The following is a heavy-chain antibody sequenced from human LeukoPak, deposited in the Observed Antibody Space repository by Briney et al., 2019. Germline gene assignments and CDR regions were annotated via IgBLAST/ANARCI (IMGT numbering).Heavy chain of an antibody. CDR1: GGSISGSTSY. D-gene: IGHD3-10*01. Sequence: SETLSPTCTVSGGSISGSTSYWGWIRQSPGKGLEWIGLLNYSGTTYYNPSFKSRVSISIDRSRTQFSLKLSSVTAADTAVYYCARLPKKYYYGSGRNLGPAYYFDYWGQGTLVTVSS. CDR3: ARLPKKYYYGSGRNLGPAYYFDY. V-gene: IGHV4-39*07. J-gene: IGHJ4*02. CDR2: LNYSGTT.